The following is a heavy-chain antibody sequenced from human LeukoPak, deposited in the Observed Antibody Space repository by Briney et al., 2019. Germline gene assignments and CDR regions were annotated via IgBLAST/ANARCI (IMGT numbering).Heavy chain of an antibody. J-gene: IGHJ3*02. CDR1: GFTFSSYS. Sequence: GGSLRLSCAASGFTFSSYSMNWVRQAPGKGLEWVSSISSSSSYIYYADSVKGRFTISRDNAKNSLYLQMNSLRAEDTALYYCAKDSGYYYVGDAFDIWGQGTMVTVSS. CDR2: ISSSSSYI. V-gene: IGHV3-21*04. CDR3: AKDSGYYYVGDAFDI. D-gene: IGHD3-22*01.